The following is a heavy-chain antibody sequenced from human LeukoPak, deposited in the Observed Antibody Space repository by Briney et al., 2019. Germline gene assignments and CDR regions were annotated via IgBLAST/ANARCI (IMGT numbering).Heavy chain of an antibody. D-gene: IGHD1-26*01. V-gene: IGHV3-53*01. CDR1: GFTFTFYA. CDR2: IYSAGST. CDR3: ARVWELSFDY. Sequence: GSLRLSCAASGFTFTFYAMTWVRQAPGKGLECVSVIYSAGSTSHADSVKGRFTISRDNSKNTVHLQMNSLRAEDTAVYYCARVWELSFDYWGQGTLVTVSS. J-gene: IGHJ4*02.